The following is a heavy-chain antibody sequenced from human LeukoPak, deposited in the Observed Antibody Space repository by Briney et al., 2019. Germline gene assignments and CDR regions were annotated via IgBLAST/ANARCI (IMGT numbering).Heavy chain of an antibody. CDR1: GFTFSDYS. CDR3: ARSIGLTGGGVDV. J-gene: IGHJ6*02. V-gene: IGHV3-11*01. Sequence: GGSLRLSCAASGFTFSDYSMNWVRQAPGRGLEWVSYITNGGSTIHHADSVKGRFTISRDNAKKTLYLQMNSLRAEDTAVYYCARSIGLTGGGVDVWGQGTTVTVSS. CDR2: ITNGGSTI. D-gene: IGHD3-9*01.